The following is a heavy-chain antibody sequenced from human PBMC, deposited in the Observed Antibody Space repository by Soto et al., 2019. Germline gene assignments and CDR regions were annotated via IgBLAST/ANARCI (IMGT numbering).Heavy chain of an antibody. CDR3: SRDSSGYCSGGSCDKHFDI. CDR1: GGSISSYY. D-gene: IGHD2-15*01. J-gene: IGHJ3*02. V-gene: IGHV4-59*01. CDR2: IYYSGST. Sequence: SETLSLTCTVSGGSISSYYWSWIRQPPGKGLEWIGYIYYSGSTNYNPSLKSRVTISVDTSKNQFSLKLSSVTAADTAVYYCSRDSSGYCSGGSCDKHFDIWGQGTMVTVSS.